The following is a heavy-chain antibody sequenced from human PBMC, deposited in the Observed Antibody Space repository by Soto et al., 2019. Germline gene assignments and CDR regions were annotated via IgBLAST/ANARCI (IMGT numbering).Heavy chain of an antibody. CDR1: GFSFSSYA. CDR2: NSARGGSS. V-gene: IGHV3-23*01. CDR3: AKGSIEYSASVDN. J-gene: IGHJ4*02. Sequence: EVQLLESGGGLVQPGGSLRLSCAASGFSFSSYAMVWVRQAPGKGLEWVSVNSARGGSSYFPDSVKGRFTISRDNSKNVLSLEMNSLRAEDTAIYFCAKGSIEYSASVDNWGQGTLVLVSS. D-gene: IGHD5-12*01.